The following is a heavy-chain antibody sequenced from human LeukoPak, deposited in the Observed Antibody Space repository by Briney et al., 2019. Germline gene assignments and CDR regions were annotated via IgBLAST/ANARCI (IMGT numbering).Heavy chain of an antibody. Sequence: PSETLSLTCAVYGGSFSGYYWSWIRQPPGKGLEWIGEINHSGSTNYNPSLKSRVTRSVDTSKNQFSLKLSSVTAADTAVYYCARGRVVPASSIWGQGTMVTVSS. CDR3: ARGRVVPASSI. CDR1: GGSFSGYY. J-gene: IGHJ3*02. D-gene: IGHD2-2*01. V-gene: IGHV4-34*01. CDR2: INHSGST.